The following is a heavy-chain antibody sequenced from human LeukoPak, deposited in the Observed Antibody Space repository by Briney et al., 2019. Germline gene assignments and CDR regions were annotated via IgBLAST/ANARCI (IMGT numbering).Heavy chain of an antibody. Sequence: SSETLSLTCTVSGASFEHYFWSWIRQPPGRGLEWIGYVYYSGSTDYSPSLKSRLTISADTSKNQFSLKLNSVTAADTAVCYCASHRRSHGSEYWGQGTLVTVSS. CDR2: VYYSGST. CDR1: GASFEHYF. D-gene: IGHD3-10*01. CDR3: ASHRRSHGSEY. V-gene: IGHV4-59*01. J-gene: IGHJ4*02.